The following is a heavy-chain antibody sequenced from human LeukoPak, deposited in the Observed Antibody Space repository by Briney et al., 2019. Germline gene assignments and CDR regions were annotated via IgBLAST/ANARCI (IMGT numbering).Heavy chain of an antibody. CDR1: GFTFSSYW. D-gene: IGHD6-6*01. Sequence: GSLRLSCAASGFTFSSYWMHWARQLPGKGLVWVSRISPTGSTTSYADSVKGRFTVSRDNAKNTLYLQVNNLRAEDTAVYYCARGPNSNWSGLDFWGQGTLLTVSS. CDR2: ISPTGSTT. J-gene: IGHJ4*02. V-gene: IGHV3-74*01. CDR3: ARGPNSNWSGLDF.